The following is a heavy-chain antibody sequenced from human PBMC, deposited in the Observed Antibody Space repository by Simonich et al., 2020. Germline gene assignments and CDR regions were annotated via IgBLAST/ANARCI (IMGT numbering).Heavy chain of an antibody. V-gene: IGHV1-69*09. J-gene: IGHJ6*03. CDR2: INPILGIA. Sequence: QVQLVQSGAEVKKPGSSVKVSCKASGGTFSSYAISWVRQATGQGLEWMREINPILGIANDAQKFQGRVTITADKSTSTAYMELSSLRSEDTAVYYCARGGLADRRIVYYYYMDVWGKGTTVTVSS. CDR1: GGTFSSYA. CDR3: ARGGLADRRIVYYYYMDV. D-gene: IGHD2-15*01.